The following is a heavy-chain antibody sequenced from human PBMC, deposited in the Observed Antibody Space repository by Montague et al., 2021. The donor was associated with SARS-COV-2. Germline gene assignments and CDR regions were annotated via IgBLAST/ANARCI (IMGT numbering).Heavy chain of an antibody. CDR2: ISSSSTYT. V-gene: IGHV3-11*06. J-gene: IGHJ6*02. CDR1: GFSFSDYY. Sequence: SLRLSCAAPGFSFSDYYMSWIRQAPGKGLEWLSYISSSSTYTNYADSVKGRFTISRDNAKNSLYLQMNSLRAEDTAVYYCARDVAMAYHYYGMDVWGQGTTVTVSS. CDR3: ARDVAMAYHYYGMDV. D-gene: IGHD5-24*01.